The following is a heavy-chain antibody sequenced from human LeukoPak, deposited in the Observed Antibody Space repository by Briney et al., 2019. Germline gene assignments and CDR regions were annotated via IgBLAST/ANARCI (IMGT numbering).Heavy chain of an antibody. CDR3: ARGMVRGDTIDY. V-gene: IGHV4-4*07. CDR2: IYTSGST. Sequence: KASETLSLTCTVSGGSISSYYWSWIRQPAGKGLEWIGRIYTSGSTNYNPSLKSRVTTSVDTSKNQFSLKLSSVTAADTAVYYCARGMVRGDTIDYWGQGTLVTVSS. CDR1: GGSISSYY. J-gene: IGHJ4*02. D-gene: IGHD2-21*01.